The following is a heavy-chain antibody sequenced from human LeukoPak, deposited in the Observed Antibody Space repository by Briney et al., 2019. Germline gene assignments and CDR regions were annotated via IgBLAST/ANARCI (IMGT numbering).Heavy chain of an antibody. CDR1: GGSISSGDYY. Sequence: SQTLSLTCTVSGGSISSGDYYWSWIRQPPGTGLEWIGYIYYSGSTYYNPSLKSRVTISVDTSKNQFSLKLSSVTAADTAVYYCARTSWDQLLSVDYWGQGTLVTVSS. J-gene: IGHJ4*02. CDR3: ARTSWDQLLSVDY. CDR2: IYYSGST. D-gene: IGHD2-2*01. V-gene: IGHV4-30-4*01.